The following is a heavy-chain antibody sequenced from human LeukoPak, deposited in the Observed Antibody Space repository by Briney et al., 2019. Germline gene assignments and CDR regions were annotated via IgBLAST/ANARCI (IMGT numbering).Heavy chain of an antibody. J-gene: IGHJ4*02. V-gene: IGHV4-34*01. Sequence: PSETLSLTCAVYGGSFSGYYWSWIRQPPGKGLEWIGEINHSGSTNYNPSLKSRVTISVDTSKNQFSLKLSSVTAADTAVYYCARGIYCSGGSCYIYFDYWGQGTLVTVSS. CDR2: INHSGST. CDR3: ARGIYCSGGSCYIYFDY. CDR1: GGSFSGYY. D-gene: IGHD2-15*01.